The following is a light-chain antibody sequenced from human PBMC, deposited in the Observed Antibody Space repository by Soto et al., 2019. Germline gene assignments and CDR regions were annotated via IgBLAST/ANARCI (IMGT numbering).Light chain of an antibody. Sequence: EIVLTQSPGTLSLSPGERATLSCRASQSVSSNYLAWYQQKPGQAPRLLIYGASSRATDIPARFSGSGSGTDFTLTINRLEPEDFAVYYCQHYGSSPWTFGQGTKVEIQ. CDR2: GAS. V-gene: IGKV3-20*01. J-gene: IGKJ1*01. CDR3: QHYGSSPWT. CDR1: QSVSSNY.